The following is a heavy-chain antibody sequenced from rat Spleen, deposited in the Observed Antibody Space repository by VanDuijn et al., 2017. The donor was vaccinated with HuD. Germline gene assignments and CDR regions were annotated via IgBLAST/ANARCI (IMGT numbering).Heavy chain of an antibody. V-gene: IGHV5-20*01. CDR2: ISYDGASS. Sequence: EVQLVETGGGLMQPGRSLKLSCVASGFTFSSFWMYWVRQAPGKGLEWVASISYDGASSYYRDSVKGRFTISRDNAKSSQYLQMDSLRSEDTATYYCTAGGPYYFDNWGQGVMVTVSS. CDR3: TAGGPYYFDN. D-gene: IGHD1-11*01. CDR1: GFTFSSFW. J-gene: IGHJ2*01.